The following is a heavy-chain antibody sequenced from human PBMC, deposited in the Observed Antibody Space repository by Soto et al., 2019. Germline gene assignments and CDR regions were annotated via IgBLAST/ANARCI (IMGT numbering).Heavy chain of an antibody. J-gene: IGHJ4*02. Sequence: GGALRLSCAGSGFSFFSYGMHGVRQAPGKGLEWVGVISYDGDTENYGDSVKGRFTISRDNSKNTLYLQMNSLRPEDTAVYYCVKEGKVGHTLMDWYGYYFDYWGQGTLVTVSS. CDR2: ISYDGDTE. V-gene: IGHV3-30*18. CDR3: VKEGKVGHTLMDWYGYYFDY. CDR1: GFSFFSYG. D-gene: IGHD3-9*01.